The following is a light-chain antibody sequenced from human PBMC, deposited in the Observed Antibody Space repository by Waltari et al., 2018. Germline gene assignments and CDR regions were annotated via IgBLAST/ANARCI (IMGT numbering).Light chain of an antibody. CDR2: YNS. V-gene: IGLV3-21*04. Sequence: SYPLTQPPSVSVAPGKTARITCGGNDIGSKSVHWYQQKPGQAPVLVIHYNSDRPSGIPRRFSVSHSGNQANRAISRVEAGDEADYYCQVWDSSGDHPGVYWVFGGGTKLTVL. CDR3: QVWDSSGDHPGVYWV. CDR1: DIGSKS. J-gene: IGLJ3*02.